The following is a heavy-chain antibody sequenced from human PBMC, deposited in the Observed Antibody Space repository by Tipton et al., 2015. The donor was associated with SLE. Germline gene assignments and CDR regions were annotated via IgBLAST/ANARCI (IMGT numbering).Heavy chain of an antibody. CDR1: GGSIRSSSYF. Sequence: TLSLTCTVSGGSIRSSSYFWGWVRQSPGKGLEWIGNIYYTGSTNSNPSLNSRVTLSVDRSKNQFSLRLSSVTAADTAVYYCVGDYGDSKFDYWGQGMMVTVSS. J-gene: IGHJ4*02. CDR3: VGDYGDSKFDY. D-gene: IGHD4-17*01. V-gene: IGHV4-61*05. CDR2: IYYTGST.